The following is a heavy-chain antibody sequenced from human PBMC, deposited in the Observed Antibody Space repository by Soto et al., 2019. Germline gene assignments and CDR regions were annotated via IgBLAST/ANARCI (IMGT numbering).Heavy chain of an antibody. Sequence: SVKVSCKASGGTFSSYAISWVRQAPGQGLEWMGGIIPIFGTANYAQKFQGRVTITADESTSTAYMELSSLRSEDTAVYYCARGRDIVVVPAAMFRAYYYYGMDVWGQGTTVTVSS. V-gene: IGHV1-69*13. CDR3: ARGRDIVVVPAAMFRAYYYYGMDV. J-gene: IGHJ6*02. CDR2: IIPIFGTA. CDR1: GGTFSSYA. D-gene: IGHD2-2*01.